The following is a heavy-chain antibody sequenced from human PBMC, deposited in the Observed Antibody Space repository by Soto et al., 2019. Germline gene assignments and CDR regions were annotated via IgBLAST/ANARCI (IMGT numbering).Heavy chain of an antibody. D-gene: IGHD6-13*01. CDR1: GFTFSHTW. CDR2: IKSKSDGGTT. Sequence: PGGSLRLSCAASGFTFSHTWMNWIRQAPGKGLEWVGRIKSKSDGGTTEYAAPVKGRFTISRDDSKNTLYMQMNSLRTEDTAVYYCTVSIVAAADYWGQGALVTVSS. V-gene: IGHV3-15*07. J-gene: IGHJ4*02. CDR3: TVSIVAAADY.